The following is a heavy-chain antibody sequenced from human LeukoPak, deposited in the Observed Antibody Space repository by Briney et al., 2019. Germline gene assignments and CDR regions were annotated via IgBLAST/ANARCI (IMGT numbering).Heavy chain of an antibody. CDR3: ARRDCSSTSCYSYWFDP. J-gene: IGHJ5*02. V-gene: IGHV4-38-2*02. Sequence: SETLSLTCTVSGYSISSGSYWGWIRQPPGKGLEWIGSIYHSGSTYYNPSLKSRVTISVDTSKNQFSLKLSSVTAADTAVYYCARRDCSSTSCYSYWFDPWGQGTLVTVSS. D-gene: IGHD2-2*01. CDR2: IYHSGST. CDR1: GYSISSGSY.